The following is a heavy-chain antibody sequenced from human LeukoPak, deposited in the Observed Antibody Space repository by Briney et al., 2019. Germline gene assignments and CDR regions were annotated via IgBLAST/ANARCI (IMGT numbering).Heavy chain of an antibody. J-gene: IGHJ4*02. CDR3: ARVYSSGYSEDPDY. D-gene: IGHD3-22*01. Sequence: GGSPRLSCAASGFTFSDYYMSWIRQAPGKGLEWVSYISSSGSTIYYADSVKGRFTISRDNAKNSLYLQMNSLRAEDTAVYYCARVYSSGYSEDPDYWGQGTLVTVSS. V-gene: IGHV3-11*01. CDR1: GFTFSDYY. CDR2: ISSSGSTI.